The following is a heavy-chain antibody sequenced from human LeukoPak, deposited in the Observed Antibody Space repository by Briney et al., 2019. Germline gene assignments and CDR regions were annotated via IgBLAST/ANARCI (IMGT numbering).Heavy chain of an antibody. CDR3: ARGHTAVTRHFDF. J-gene: IGHJ4*02. CDR2: ISSGSSAI. D-gene: IGHD6-19*01. Sequence: PGGTLRLSCEASGFTFTTYSMTWVRQAPGKGLEWVSIISSGSSAIFSADALKGRFTISRDDAKNLLYLDMNSLRAEDTAVYYCARGHTAVTRHFDFWGQGTLVTVSS. CDR1: GFTFTTYS. V-gene: IGHV3-21*01.